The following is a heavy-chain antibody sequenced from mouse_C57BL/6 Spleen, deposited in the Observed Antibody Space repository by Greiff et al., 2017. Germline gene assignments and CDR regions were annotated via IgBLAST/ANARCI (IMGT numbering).Heavy chain of an antibody. J-gene: IGHJ1*03. CDR2: ISDGGSYT. V-gene: IGHV5-4*03. D-gene: IGHD1-1*01. Sequence: DVMLVESGGGLVKPGGSLKLSCAASGFTFSSYAMSWVRQTPEKRLEWVATISDGGSYTYYPDNVKGRFTISRDNAKNNLYLQMSHLKSEDTAMYYCARNYYGSSWYFDVWGTVTTVTVSS. CDR1: GFTFSSYA. CDR3: ARNYYGSSWYFDV.